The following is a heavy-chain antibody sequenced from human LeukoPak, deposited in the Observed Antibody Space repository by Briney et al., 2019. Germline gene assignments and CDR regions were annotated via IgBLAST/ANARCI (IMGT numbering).Heavy chain of an antibody. CDR2: ISYDGSNK. J-gene: IGHJ3*02. CDR1: GFTFSSYG. D-gene: IGHD3-22*01. V-gene: IGHV3-30*18. Sequence: PGGSLRLSCAASGFTFSSYGMHWVRQAPGKWLEWVAVISYDGSNKYYADSVKGRFTISRDNSKNTLYLQMNSLRAEDTAVYYCAKGLRDYDSSGQEDAFDIWGQGTMVTVSS. CDR3: AKGLRDYDSSGQEDAFDI.